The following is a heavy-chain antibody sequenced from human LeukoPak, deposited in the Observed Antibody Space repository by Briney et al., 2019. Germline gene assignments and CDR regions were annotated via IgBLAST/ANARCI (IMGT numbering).Heavy chain of an antibody. CDR2: ISGSGGST. V-gene: IGHV3-23*01. D-gene: IGHD3-22*01. CDR3: AKDLATSYYFDSSGYDDAFDI. CDR1: GFTLSSYA. Sequence: PGGSLRLSCAASGFTLSSYAMSWVRQAPGKGLEWVSAISGSGGSTYYADSVKGRFTISRDNSKNTLYLQMNSLRVEDTAVYYCAKDLATSYYFDSSGYDDAFDIWGQGTMVTVSS. J-gene: IGHJ3*02.